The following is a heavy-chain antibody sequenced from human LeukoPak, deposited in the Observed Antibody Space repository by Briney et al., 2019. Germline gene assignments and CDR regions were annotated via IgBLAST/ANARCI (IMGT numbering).Heavy chain of an antibody. CDR2: IYHTRST. CDR1: AASISRNSHY. J-gene: IGHJ4*02. D-gene: IGHD3-10*01. CDR3: ARQAYYGSGTYYLPDS. V-gene: IGHV4-39*01. Sequence: PSETLSLTCTVSAASISRNSHYWGWIRQPPGKGLEWSASIYHTRSTYYNPSLKSRATISVDKARNQFSLELTSVTASDTAVYYCARQAYYGSGTYYLPDSWGQGILVTVSS.